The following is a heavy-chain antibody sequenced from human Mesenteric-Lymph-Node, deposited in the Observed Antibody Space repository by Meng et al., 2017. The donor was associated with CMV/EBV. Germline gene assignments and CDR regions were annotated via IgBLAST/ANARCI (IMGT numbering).Heavy chain of an antibody. CDR1: AFNFRSYS. CDR3: ARSRSYYDY. J-gene: IGHJ4*02. D-gene: IGHD3-10*01. Sequence: GESLKISCETSAFNFRSYSMNWVRQVPGKGLEWISYTGRSGATVNYADSVRGRFTISRDNRKNLLYLQMNNLRAEDTAIYYCARSRSYYDYWGQGTLVTVSS. V-gene: IGHV3-48*04. CDR2: TGRSGATV.